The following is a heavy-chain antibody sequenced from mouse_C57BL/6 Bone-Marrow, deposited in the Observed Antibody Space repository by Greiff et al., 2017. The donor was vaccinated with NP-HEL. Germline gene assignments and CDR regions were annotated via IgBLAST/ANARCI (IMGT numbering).Heavy chain of an antibody. CDR3: VRDGLYYYGSSPFAY. CDR2: IRRKSSNYAT. D-gene: IGHD1-1*01. Sequence: EVKVVESGGGLVQPKGSLKLSCAASGFTFNTYAMHWVRQAPGKGLEWVARIRRKSSNYATYYADSVKDRFTISRDDSQSMLYLQMNNLKTEDTAMYYCVRDGLYYYGSSPFAYWGQGTLVTVSA. CDR1: GFTFNTYA. J-gene: IGHJ3*01. V-gene: IGHV10-3*01.